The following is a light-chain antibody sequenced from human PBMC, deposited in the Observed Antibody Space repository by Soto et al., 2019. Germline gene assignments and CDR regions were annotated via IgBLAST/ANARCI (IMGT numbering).Light chain of an antibody. V-gene: IGLV2-14*03. Sequence: QSALPQPASVSGSPGQSITISCTGTSSDIGGYNYVSWYQQHPGKAPKLMIYAVTNRPSGVSNRFSGSKSGNTASLTISGLQAEDEADYYCSSYTSSNTLVFGGGTKLTVL. CDR3: SSYTSSNTLV. CDR2: AVT. CDR1: SSDIGGYNY. J-gene: IGLJ2*01.